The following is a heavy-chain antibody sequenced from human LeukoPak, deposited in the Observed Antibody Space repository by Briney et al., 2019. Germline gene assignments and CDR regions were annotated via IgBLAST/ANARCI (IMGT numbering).Heavy chain of an antibody. Sequence: PGGSLRLSCAASGFTFSSYWMHWVRQAPGKGLEWVSAISGSGGSTYYADSVKGRFTISRDNSKNTLYLQMNSLRAEDTAVYYCAKDIGGIVGATFFPLWGQGTLVTVSS. D-gene: IGHD1-26*01. CDR2: ISGSGGST. CDR3: AKDIGGIVGATFFPL. CDR1: GFTFSSYW. V-gene: IGHV3-23*01. J-gene: IGHJ4*02.